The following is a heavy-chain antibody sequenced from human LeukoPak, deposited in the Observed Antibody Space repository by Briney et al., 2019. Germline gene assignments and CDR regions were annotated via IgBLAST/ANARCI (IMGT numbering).Heavy chain of an antibody. CDR1: GFTFSSYW. D-gene: IGHD4-17*01. J-gene: IGHJ4*02. CDR3: ASTPDYLPYYFDY. CDR2: IKQDGSEK. V-gene: IGHV3-7*01. Sequence: GGSLRLSCAASGFTFSSYWMSWVRQAPGKGLEWVANIKQDGSEKYYVDSVKGRFTISRDNAKNSLYLQMNSLRAEDTAVYYCASTPDYLPYYFDYWGQGTLVTVSS.